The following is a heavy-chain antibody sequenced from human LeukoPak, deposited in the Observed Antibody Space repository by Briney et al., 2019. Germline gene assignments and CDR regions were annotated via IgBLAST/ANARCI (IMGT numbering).Heavy chain of an antibody. CDR3: TTEGDGFNKGYS. CDR1: GFCISNDW. V-gene: IGHV3-15*01. D-gene: IGHD2-21*01. CDR2: IRPRADGGRA. Sequence: GGSLRLSCTASGFCISNDWMSWVRRAPGKGLEWVGRIRPRADGGRADYVAAVNGRFTISRDDTENRLYLQMNHLRTEDTAVYYCTTEGDGFNKGYSWGQGTLVTVSS. J-gene: IGHJ4*02.